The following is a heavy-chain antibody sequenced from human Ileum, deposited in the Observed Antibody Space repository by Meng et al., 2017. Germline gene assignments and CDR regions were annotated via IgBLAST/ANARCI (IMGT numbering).Heavy chain of an antibody. CDR3: ATGVDWAKSGNI. CDR2: IHPGGST. V-gene: IGHV4-34*01. D-gene: IGHD3-9*01. CDR1: DGSLGGYY. Sequence: QVQLRQWGAGLLKPSETLSLTCAVYDGSLGGYYLSWIRQPPRKGLEWVGEIHPGGSTSYNPSLQSRVTIAVDTSKNQFSVTLSSVSAADTAVYYCATGVDWAKSGNIWGQGILVTVSS. J-gene: IGHJ4*02.